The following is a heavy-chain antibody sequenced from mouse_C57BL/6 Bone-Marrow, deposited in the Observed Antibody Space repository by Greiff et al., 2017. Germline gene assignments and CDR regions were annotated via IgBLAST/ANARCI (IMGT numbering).Heavy chain of an antibody. V-gene: IGHV5-17*01. CDR1: GFTFSDYG. CDR3: ARRDYYGSSYWYFDV. J-gene: IGHJ1*03. Sequence: EVMLVESGGGLVKPGGSLKLSCAASGFTFSDYGMHWVRQAPEKGLEWVAYFSSGSSTIYYADTVKGRFTISRDNAKNTLFLQMTSLRSEDTAMYYCARRDYYGSSYWYFDVWGTGTTVTVSS. CDR2: FSSGSSTI. D-gene: IGHD1-1*01.